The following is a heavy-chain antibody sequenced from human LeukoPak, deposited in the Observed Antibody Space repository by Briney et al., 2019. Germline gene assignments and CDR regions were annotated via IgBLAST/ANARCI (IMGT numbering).Heavy chain of an antibody. CDR3: ARDKERGYCSSTSCGAFDI. CDR1: GFTFDDYA. J-gene: IGHJ3*02. Sequence: GGSLRLSCAASGFTFDDYAMHWVRQAPGKGLEWVSGISWNSGSIGYADSVKGRFTISRDNSKNTLYLQMNSLRAEDTAVYYCARDKERGYCSSTSCGAFDIWGQGTMVTVSS. V-gene: IGHV3-9*01. D-gene: IGHD2-2*01. CDR2: ISWNSGSI.